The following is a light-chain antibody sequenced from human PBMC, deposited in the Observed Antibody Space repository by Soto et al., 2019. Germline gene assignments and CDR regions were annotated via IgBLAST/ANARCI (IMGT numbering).Light chain of an antibody. V-gene: IGLV2-14*01. J-gene: IGLJ2*01. CDR1: SSDVGGYNY. Sequence: QSALTPPASVSGSPGQSITISCTGTSSDVGGYNYVSWYQQHPGKAPKLMIYDVSNRPSGVSNRFSGSKSGNTASLTISGLQAEDEADYYCSSYTSSSTLGVVFGGGTKVTVL. CDR2: DVS. CDR3: SSYTSSSTLGVV.